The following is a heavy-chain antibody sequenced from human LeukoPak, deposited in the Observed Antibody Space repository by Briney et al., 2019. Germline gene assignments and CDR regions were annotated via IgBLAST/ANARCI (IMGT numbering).Heavy chain of an antibody. CDR3: GKGGSSWSRWDY. J-gene: IGHJ4*02. D-gene: IGHD6-13*01. CDR2: ISSSGSGT. Sequence: LSLTCAVSGGSISSSRYYWGWIRQPPGKGLEWVSTISSSGSGTYYADSVKGRFTISRDNSNNALYLQMNSPRAEDTAVYFCGKGGSSWSRWDYWGQGTLVTVSS. CDR1: GGSISSSRYY. V-gene: IGHV3-23*01.